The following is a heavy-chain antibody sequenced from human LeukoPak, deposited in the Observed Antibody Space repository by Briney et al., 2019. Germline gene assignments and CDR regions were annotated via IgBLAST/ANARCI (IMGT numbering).Heavy chain of an antibody. J-gene: IGHJ4*02. CDR1: GYTLTTTYG. CDR2: ISGDNSNT. D-gene: IGHD3-22*01. CDR3: ERDLSRGSGYLGTY. V-gene: IGHV1-18*01. Sequence: ASVKVSCKTSGYTLTTTYGISWVRQAPRQGLEWMGRISGDNSNTNSAQRFQGRVTMTTDTSTSTAYMELRSLRSDDTAVYFCERDLSRGSGYLGTYWAEGTVVTVSS.